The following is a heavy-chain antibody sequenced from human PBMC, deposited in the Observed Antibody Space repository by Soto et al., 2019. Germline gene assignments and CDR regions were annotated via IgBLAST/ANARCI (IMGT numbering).Heavy chain of an antibody. J-gene: IGHJ5*01. D-gene: IGHD2-21*01. V-gene: IGHV2-5*01. CDR3: AHRAATHMSGFDS. CDR2: IHWNGNK. Sequence: QITLKEAGPTLVQPTQTLTLTCTFSGFSLTTTGVGVGWIRQPPRGAPEWLALIHWNGNKRYSPSLDSRLTITNDNTKNQVVLTMTAIDPLDTATYYCAHRAATHMSGFDSGGQGTLGTVSS. CDR1: GFSLTTTGVG.